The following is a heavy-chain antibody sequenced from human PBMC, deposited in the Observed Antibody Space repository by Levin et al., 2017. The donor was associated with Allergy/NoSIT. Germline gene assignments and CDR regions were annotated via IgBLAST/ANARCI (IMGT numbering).Heavy chain of an antibody. V-gene: IGHV3-30*18. CDR2: ISYDGSNK. D-gene: IGHD1-14*01. CDR3: ANRYTGGTY. J-gene: IGHJ4*02. CDR1: GFTFSSYG. Sequence: PGGSLRLSCAASGFTFSSYGMHWVRQAPGKGLEWVAVISYDGSNKYYADSVKGRFTISRDNSKNTLYLQMNSLRAEDTAVYYCANRYTGGTYWGQGTLVTVSS.